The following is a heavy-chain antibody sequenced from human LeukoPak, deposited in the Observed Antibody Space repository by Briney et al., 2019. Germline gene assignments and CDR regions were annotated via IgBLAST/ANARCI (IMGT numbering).Heavy chain of an antibody. CDR2: IYYSGST. Sequence: SETLSLTCAVYGGSFSSYYWSWIRQPPGKGLEWIGYIYYSGSTNYNPSLKSRVTISVDTSKNQFSLKLSSVTAADTAVYYCARDKGGDLVVVPAATYNWFDPWGQGTLVTVSS. V-gene: IGHV4-59*12. CDR3: ARDKGGDLVVVPAATYNWFDP. CDR1: GGSFSSYY. D-gene: IGHD2-2*01. J-gene: IGHJ5*02.